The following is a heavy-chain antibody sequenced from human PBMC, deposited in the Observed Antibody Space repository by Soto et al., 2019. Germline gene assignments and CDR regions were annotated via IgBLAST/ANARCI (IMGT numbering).Heavy chain of an antibody. D-gene: IGHD3-3*01. V-gene: IGHV3-11*01. J-gene: IGHJ4*02. CDR2: ISSSGNTI. CDR3: ARERRDTSGYFDY. Sequence: GGSLRLSCAASGFTFSDYYMSWIRQAPGKGLEWVSYISSSGNTIYYADSVKGRFTISRDNAKNSLYLQMNSLRAEDTAVYYCARERRDTSGYFDYWGQGTLVTVSS. CDR1: GFTFSDYY.